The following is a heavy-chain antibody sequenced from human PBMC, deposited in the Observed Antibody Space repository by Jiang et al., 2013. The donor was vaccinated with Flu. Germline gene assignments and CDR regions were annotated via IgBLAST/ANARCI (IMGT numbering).Heavy chain of an antibody. V-gene: IGHV3-21*01. CDR3: ARSGCSSTSCPPDYMDV. J-gene: IGHJ6*03. CDR1: GFTFRNYN. CDR2: ISSSSSFT. D-gene: IGHD2-2*01. Sequence: VQLVESGGGLVKPGGSLRLSCVVSGFTFRNYNINWVRQAPGKGLEWVSSISSSSSFTWYADSVQGRFTISRDNAKNSLYLRMNSLRAEDTAVYYCARSGCSSTSCPPDYMDVWGKGTTVTVSS.